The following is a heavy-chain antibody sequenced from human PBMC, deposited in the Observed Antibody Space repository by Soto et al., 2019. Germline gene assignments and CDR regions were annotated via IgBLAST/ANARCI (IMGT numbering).Heavy chain of an antibody. CDR2: IFHTGTT. Sequence: SETLSLTCAFSDFSISSGYFWGWIRQPPGKGLEWIGSIFHTGTTYYSPSLKTRVTIFLDTSKNQFSLNLTSVTAADTAIYYCARDGLRYFDSSGYYSGPPLDYWGQGARVTVSS. CDR3: ARDGLRYFDSSGYYSGPPLDY. CDR1: DFSISSGYF. J-gene: IGHJ4*02. V-gene: IGHV4-38-2*02. D-gene: IGHD3-22*01.